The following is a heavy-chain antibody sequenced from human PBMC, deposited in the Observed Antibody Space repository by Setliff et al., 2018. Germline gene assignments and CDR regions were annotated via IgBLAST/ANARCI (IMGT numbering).Heavy chain of an antibody. D-gene: IGHD3-9*01. J-gene: IGHJ6*04. CDR1: GASITSYY. CDR3: AKHALSFDSAWDV. V-gene: IGHV4-59*08. Sequence: SETLSLTCSVSGASITSYYWSGIRQPPGKGLEWIAYIHNNGRIKYNPALKRRVTISLDTSKNQFSLNLNSATAADTAVYYCAKHALSFDSAWDVWGKGTTVTVSS. CDR2: IHNNGRI.